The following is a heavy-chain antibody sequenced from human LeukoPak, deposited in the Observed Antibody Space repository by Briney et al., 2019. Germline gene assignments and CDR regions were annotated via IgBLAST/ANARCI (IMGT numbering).Heavy chain of an antibody. D-gene: IGHD2-15*01. CDR1: GFTFINAW. V-gene: IGHV3-15*01. CDR2: IKSKTDGGTT. Sequence: GGSLRLSCAASGFTFINAWMTWVRQALGKGLAWVGRIKSKTDGGTTDYAAPGKGRFTISRDASKNTLYLQMNSLKTEDRAAYYCTTEGVVVAATIDCWGQGTLVTVSS. J-gene: IGHJ4*02. CDR3: TTEGVVVAATIDC.